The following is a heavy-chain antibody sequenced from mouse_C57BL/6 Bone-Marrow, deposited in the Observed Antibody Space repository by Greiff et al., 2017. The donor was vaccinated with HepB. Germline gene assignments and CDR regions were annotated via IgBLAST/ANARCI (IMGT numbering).Heavy chain of an antibody. Sequence: EVKLVESGGDLVKPGGSLKLSCAASGFTFSSYGVSWVRQTPDKRLEWVATISSGGSYTYYPDSVKGRFTISRDNAKNTLYLQMSSLKSEDTAMYYCARPGSYFDVWGTGTTVTVSS. J-gene: IGHJ1*03. CDR1: GFTFSSYG. V-gene: IGHV5-6*01. CDR2: ISSGGSYT. CDR3: ARPGSYFDV.